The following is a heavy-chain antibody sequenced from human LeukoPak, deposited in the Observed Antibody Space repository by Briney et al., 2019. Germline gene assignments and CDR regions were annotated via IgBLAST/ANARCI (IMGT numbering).Heavy chain of an antibody. CDR1: GYTFTGYY. Sequence: ASVKVSCKASGYTFTGYYMHWVRQAPGQGLEGMGWINPNSGGTNYAQKFQGRVTMTRDTSISTAYMELSRLKSDDTAVYYCARDVYCSSTSCQDDAFDIWGQGTMVTVSS. CDR3: ARDVYCSSTSCQDDAFDI. D-gene: IGHD2-2*01. J-gene: IGHJ3*02. V-gene: IGHV1-2*02. CDR2: INPNSGGT.